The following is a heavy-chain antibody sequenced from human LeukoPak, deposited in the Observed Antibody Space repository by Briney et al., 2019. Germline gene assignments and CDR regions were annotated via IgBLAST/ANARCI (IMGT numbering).Heavy chain of an antibody. Sequence: SETLSLTCTVSGGSISSGSYYWSWIRQPAGKGLEWIGRIYTSGSTNYNPSLKSRVTISVDTSKNQFSLKLSSVTAADTAVYYCARPYEGDWGQGTLVTVSS. J-gene: IGHJ4*02. CDR2: IYTSGST. CDR3: ARPYEGD. CDR1: GGSISSGSYY. D-gene: IGHD5-12*01. V-gene: IGHV4-61*02.